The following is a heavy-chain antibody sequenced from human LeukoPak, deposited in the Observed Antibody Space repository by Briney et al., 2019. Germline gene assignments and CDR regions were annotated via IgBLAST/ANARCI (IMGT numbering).Heavy chain of an antibody. CDR1: GFTFSSYA. D-gene: IGHD2-15*01. CDR2: ISGSGGST. Sequence: GGSLRLSRAASGFTFSSYAMSWVCQAPGKGLEWVSAISGSGGSTYYADSVKGRFTISRDNSKNTLYLQMNSLRAEDTAVYYCAKDQVVVVVAATGDAFDIWGQGTMVTVSS. CDR3: AKDQVVVVVAATGDAFDI. J-gene: IGHJ3*02. V-gene: IGHV3-23*01.